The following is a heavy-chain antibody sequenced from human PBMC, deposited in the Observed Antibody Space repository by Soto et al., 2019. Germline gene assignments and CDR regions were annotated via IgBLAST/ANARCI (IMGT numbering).Heavy chain of an antibody. Sequence: SETLSLTCAVYGGSFSGYYWSWIRQPPGKGLEWIGEINHSGSTNYNPSLKSRVTISVDTSKNQFSLKLSSVTAADTAVYYCASWGSSGWYDDDAFDIWGQGTMVTVSS. CDR2: INHSGST. CDR3: ASWGSSGWYDDDAFDI. V-gene: IGHV4-34*01. D-gene: IGHD6-19*01. CDR1: GGSFSGYY. J-gene: IGHJ3*02.